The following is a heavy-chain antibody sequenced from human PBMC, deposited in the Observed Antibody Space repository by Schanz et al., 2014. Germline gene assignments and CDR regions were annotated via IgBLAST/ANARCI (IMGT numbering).Heavy chain of an antibody. CDR1: GFTMITYA. D-gene: IGHD2-2*03. V-gene: IGHV3-30*18. CDR2: ITYDGSNT. J-gene: IGHJ6*02. Sequence: QVQLVESGGGVVQPGRSLRLSCAASGFTMITYAMHWVRQPPGKGLEWVAIITYDGSNTYHADSVKGRFTISRDNSKNTLYLQMNSLRAEDTAVYYCAKSGYCRSTSCYQYNYYGLDVWGQGTTVTVSS. CDR3: AKSGYCRSTSCYQYNYYGLDV.